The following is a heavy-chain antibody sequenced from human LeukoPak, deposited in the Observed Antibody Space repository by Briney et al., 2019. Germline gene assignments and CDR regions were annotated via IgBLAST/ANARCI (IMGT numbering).Heavy chain of an antibody. D-gene: IGHD1/OR15-1a*01. Sequence: SETLSLTCTVSGGSVSSGDYYWSWIRQHPGKGLEWIGYIYSSGTTYYNPSLKSRLTISVDTSKNQFSLKLSSVTAADTAVYYCARAAQNWNNAPHFDFWGQETLVTVSS. CDR1: GGSVSSGDYY. V-gene: IGHV4-31*03. CDR3: ARAAQNWNNAPHFDF. CDR2: IYSSGTT. J-gene: IGHJ4*02.